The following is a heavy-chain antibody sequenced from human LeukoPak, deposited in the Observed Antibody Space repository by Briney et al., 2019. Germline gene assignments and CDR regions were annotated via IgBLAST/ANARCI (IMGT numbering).Heavy chain of an antibody. J-gene: IGHJ4*02. CDR3: ARGRDGYNFLNRGEYYYFDY. CDR1: GGSISSGNYY. CDR2: IYSSGST. V-gene: IGHV4-61*02. D-gene: IGHD5-24*01. Sequence: PSETLSLTCTVSGGSISSGNYYWSWIRQPAGKGLEWIGRIYSSGSTNYHPSLKSRVTISEDTSKNQFSLKLTSVTAADTAVYYCARGRDGYNFLNRGEYYYFDYWGQGTLVTVSS.